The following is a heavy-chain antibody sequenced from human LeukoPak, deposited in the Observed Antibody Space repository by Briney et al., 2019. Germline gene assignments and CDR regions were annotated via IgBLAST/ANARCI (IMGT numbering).Heavy chain of an antibody. CDR2: INPSGGST. D-gene: IGHD2-15*01. J-gene: IGHJ6*03. CDR3: ARQSFYCSGGSCYRYHYYYMDV. V-gene: IGHV1-46*01. Sequence: ASVKVSCKASGYTFTNYYMHWVRQAPGQGLEWMGIINPSGGSTSYAQKFQGRVTMTRDTSTSTVYMELSSLRSEDTAVYYCARQSFYCSGGSCYRYHYYYMDVWGKGTTVTVSS. CDR1: GYTFTNYY.